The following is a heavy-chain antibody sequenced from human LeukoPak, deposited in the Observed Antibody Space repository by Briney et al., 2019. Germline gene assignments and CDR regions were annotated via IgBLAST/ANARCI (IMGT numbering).Heavy chain of an antibody. CDR3: ARVGRITIFGVVPNHFDY. CDR1: GGSISSHY. J-gene: IGHJ4*02. Sequence: PSETLSLTCTVSGGSISSHYWSWIRQPPGKGLEWIGYIYYSGSTNYNPSLKSRVTISVDTSKNQFSLKLSSVTAADTAVYYCARVGRITIFGVVPNHFDYWGQGTLVTVSS. V-gene: IGHV4-59*11. D-gene: IGHD3-3*01. CDR2: IYYSGST.